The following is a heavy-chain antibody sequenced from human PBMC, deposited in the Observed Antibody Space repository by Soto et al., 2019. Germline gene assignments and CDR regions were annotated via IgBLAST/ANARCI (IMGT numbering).Heavy chain of an antibody. CDR2: INAGNGNT. D-gene: IGHD3-3*01. J-gene: IGHJ6*03. Sequence: ASVKVSCKASGYTFTSYAMHWVRPAPGQRLERMGWINAGNGNTKYSQKFQGRVTITRDTSASTAYMELSSLRSEDTAVYYCARDGVLRFLEWLPYYYYYYMDVWGKGTTVTVAS. CDR1: GYTFTSYA. V-gene: IGHV1-3*01. CDR3: ARDGVLRFLEWLPYYYYYYMDV.